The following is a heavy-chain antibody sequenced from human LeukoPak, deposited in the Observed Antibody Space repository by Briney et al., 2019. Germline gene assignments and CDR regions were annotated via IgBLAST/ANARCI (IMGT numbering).Heavy chain of an antibody. V-gene: IGHV3-33*01. CDR2: IWYDGSNN. J-gene: IGHJ4*02. Sequence: PGGSLRLSGAASGFTFSSYGMHWVRQDPGKGLGWVAVIWYDGSNNYYADSVKGRFTISRDNSKNRLYLQMNSLRAADTAVYYCAMAGSRSSSFDYWGQGTLVTVSS. CDR1: GFTFSSYG. D-gene: IGHD6-13*01. CDR3: AMAGSRSSSFDY.